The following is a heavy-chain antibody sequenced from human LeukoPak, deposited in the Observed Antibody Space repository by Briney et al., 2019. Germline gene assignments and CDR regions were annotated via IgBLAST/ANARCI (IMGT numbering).Heavy chain of an antibody. CDR2: INSDGSST. Sequence: GGSLRLSCAASGFTFSSYWMHWVRQAPGKGLVWVSRINSDGSSTSYADSVKGRFTISRDNSKNTLYLQMNSLRAEDTAVYYCARGGSSYYDFWSGYPSPFDYWGQGTLVTVSS. CDR3: ARGGSSYYDFWSGYPSPFDY. J-gene: IGHJ4*02. CDR1: GFTFSSYW. V-gene: IGHV3-74*01. D-gene: IGHD3-3*01.